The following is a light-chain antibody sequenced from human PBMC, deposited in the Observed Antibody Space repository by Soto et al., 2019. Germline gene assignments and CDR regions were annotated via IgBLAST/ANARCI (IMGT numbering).Light chain of an antibody. Sequence: EIVLTQSPGTLSLSPGERATLSCRASQSVSRTYLAWYQQKPGQAPGLLIYDVSSRATGIPDRFSGSGSGTDCAITISRLEPEDFAVYYCHQYGTSPYTFGQGTKLEIK. CDR3: HQYGTSPYT. V-gene: IGKV3-20*01. CDR2: DVS. J-gene: IGKJ2*01. CDR1: QSVSRTY.